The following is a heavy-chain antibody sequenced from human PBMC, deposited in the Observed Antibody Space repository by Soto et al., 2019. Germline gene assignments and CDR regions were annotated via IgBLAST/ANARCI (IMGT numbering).Heavy chain of an antibody. Sequence: QVQLQEPGPGLVKPSQTLSLTCTVSGGSISSGGYYWSWIRQHPGKVLEWIGCIHHSGSTYYSPSLKSRVTISIGTSKDQFCLGVSSMTAADTAVYYCARGVLFWGQGPLVTASS. CDR3: ARGVLF. CDR2: IHHSGST. D-gene: IGHD2-8*01. J-gene: IGHJ4*02. CDR1: GGSISSGGYY. V-gene: IGHV4-31*03.